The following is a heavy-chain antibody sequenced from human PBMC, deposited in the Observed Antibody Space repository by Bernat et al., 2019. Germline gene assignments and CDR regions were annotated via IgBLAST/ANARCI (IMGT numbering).Heavy chain of an antibody. V-gene: IGHV3-21*01. J-gene: IGHJ6*02. Sequence: EVQLVESGGGLVKPGGSLRLSCAASGFTFSSYSMNWVRQAPGKGLEWVSSISSSSSYIYYADSMKGRFTISRDNAKNSLYLQMNSLRAEDTAVYYCARVVPATSYYYYGMDVWGQGTTVTVSS. CDR3: ARVVPATSYYYYGMDV. CDR2: ISSSSSYI. CDR1: GFTFSSYS. D-gene: IGHD2-2*01.